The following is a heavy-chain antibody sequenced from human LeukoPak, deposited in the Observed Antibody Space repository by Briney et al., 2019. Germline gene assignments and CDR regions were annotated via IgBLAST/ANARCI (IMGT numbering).Heavy chain of an antibody. CDR3: ARQKRGTSMVRGVANWFDP. CDR2: INHSGST. V-gene: IGHV4-34*01. J-gene: IGHJ5*02. Sequence: SETLSLTCAVYGGSFSGYYWSWIRQPPGKGLEWIGEINHSGSTSYNPSLKSRVTISVDTSKNQFSLKLSSVTAADTAVYYCARQKRGTSMVRGVANWFDPWGQGTLVTVSS. D-gene: IGHD3-10*01. CDR1: GGSFSGYY.